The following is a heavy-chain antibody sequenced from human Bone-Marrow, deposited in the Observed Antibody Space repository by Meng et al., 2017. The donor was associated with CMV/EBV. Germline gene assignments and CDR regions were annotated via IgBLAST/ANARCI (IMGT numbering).Heavy chain of an antibody. CDR2: IRSKANSYAT. D-gene: IGHD4-11*01. Sequence: GGSLRLSCAASGFTFSGSAMHWVRQASGKGLEWVGRIRSKANSYATAYAASVKGRFTISRDDSKNTAYLQMNSLKTEDTAVYYCARGGDYSNSVDYWGQGTLVTVSS. CDR1: GFTFSGSA. V-gene: IGHV3-73*01. CDR3: ARGGDYSNSVDY. J-gene: IGHJ4*02.